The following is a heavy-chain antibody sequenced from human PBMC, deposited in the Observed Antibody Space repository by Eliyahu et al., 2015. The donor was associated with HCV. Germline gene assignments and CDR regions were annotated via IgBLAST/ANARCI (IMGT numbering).Heavy chain of an antibody. CDR3: ARDWPTYYDFWSGYFHFDY. V-gene: IGHV3-7*01. D-gene: IGHD3-3*01. Sequence: EVQLVESGGGLVQPGGSLRLSCAASGXXFGRYWMSWVRQAPGKGLEWVANIKEDGSEKYYVDSVKGRFTISRDNAKNSLYLQMNSLRAEDTAVYYCARDWPTYYDFWSGYFHFDYWGQGTLVTVSS. J-gene: IGHJ4*02. CDR1: GXXFGRYW. CDR2: IKEDGSEK.